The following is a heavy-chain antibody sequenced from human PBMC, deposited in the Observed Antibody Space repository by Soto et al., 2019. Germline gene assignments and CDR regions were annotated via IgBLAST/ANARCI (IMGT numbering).Heavy chain of an antibody. CDR2: IHHGGSS. V-gene: IGHV4-38-2*02. CDR3: ARDWGTTTRDPRWFDP. Sequence: PSETLSLTCAVSGSSIGSSYYWGWIRQPPGKGLEWIGTIHHGGSSFYNPSLKSRVTMSVDTSKNQFSLKLRSVTAADTAVYFCARDWGTTTRDPRWFDPWGQGTLVTVSS. D-gene: IGHD3-16*01. CDR1: GSSIGSSYY. J-gene: IGHJ5*02.